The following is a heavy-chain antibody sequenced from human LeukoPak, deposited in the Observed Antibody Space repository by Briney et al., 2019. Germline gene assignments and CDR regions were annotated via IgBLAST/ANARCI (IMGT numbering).Heavy chain of an antibody. Sequence: ETGGSLRLSCAASGFIFSSYAMSWVRQAPGKRLECVSSIIGRGNFTYYADSVKGRFTISRDNSKNTLYLQMNSLRAEDTAVYYCAKGREQQLDEAYYFDYWGQGTLVTVSS. CDR2: IIGRGNFT. J-gene: IGHJ4*02. V-gene: IGHV3-23*01. CDR3: AKGREQQLDEAYYFDY. CDR1: GFIFSSYA. D-gene: IGHD6-13*01.